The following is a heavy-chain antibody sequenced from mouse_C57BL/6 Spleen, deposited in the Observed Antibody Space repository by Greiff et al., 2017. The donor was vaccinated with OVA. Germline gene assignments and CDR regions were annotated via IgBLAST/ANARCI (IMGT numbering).Heavy chain of an antibody. J-gene: IGHJ3*01. CDR2: IDPETGGT. CDR3: TRWGYGSSFAY. V-gene: IGHV1-15*01. Sequence: QVHVKQSGAELVRPGASVTLSCKASGYTFTDYEMHWVKQTPVHGLEWIGAIDPETGGTAYNQKFKGKAILTADKSSSTAYMELRSLTSEDSAVYYCTRWGYGSSFAYWGQGTLVTVSA. D-gene: IGHD1-1*01. CDR1: GYTFTDYE.